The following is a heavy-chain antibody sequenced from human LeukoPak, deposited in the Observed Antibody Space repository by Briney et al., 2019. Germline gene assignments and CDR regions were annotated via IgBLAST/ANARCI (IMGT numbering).Heavy chain of an antibody. CDR1: GESFNNYY. Sequence: SETLSLTCAVYGESFNNYYWNWLRQPPGKGLEWIGFIYYSGTTNYNPSLKSRVTISVDTSKNQFSLKLSSVTAADTAVYYCARGGSYVWGSYRLKSWFDPWGQGTLVTVSS. V-gene: IGHV4-59*01. J-gene: IGHJ5*02. D-gene: IGHD3-16*02. CDR3: ARGGSYVWGSYRLKSWFDP. CDR2: IYYSGTT.